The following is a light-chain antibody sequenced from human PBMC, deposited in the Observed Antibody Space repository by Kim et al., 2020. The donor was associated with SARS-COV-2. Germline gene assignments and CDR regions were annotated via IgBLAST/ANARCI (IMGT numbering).Light chain of an antibody. CDR1: HDITNY. Sequence: DIQMTQSPSFLSGSVGDRVTITCQSSHDITNYLIWFHHKPGKAPNVLIYDASSLEVGVPSRFSGSGSGTRFTFTISSLQPEDVGTYYCQQYDDLPLTFGGGTKLEI. CDR3: QQYDDLPLT. J-gene: IGKJ4*01. CDR2: DAS. V-gene: IGKV1-33*01.